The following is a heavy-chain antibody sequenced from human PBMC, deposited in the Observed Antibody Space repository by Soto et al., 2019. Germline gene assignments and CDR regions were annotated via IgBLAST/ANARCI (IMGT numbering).Heavy chain of an antibody. CDR2: IYYSGST. CDR3: ARAIAVAGTWWFDP. V-gene: IGHV4-61*08. Sequence: SETLSLTCTVSGGSISSGGYYWSWIRQPPGKGLEWIGYIYYSGSTNYNPSLKSRVTISVDTSKNQFSLKLSSVTAADTAVYYCARAIAVAGTWWFDPWGQGTLVTVSS. J-gene: IGHJ5*02. D-gene: IGHD6-19*01. CDR1: GGSISSGGYY.